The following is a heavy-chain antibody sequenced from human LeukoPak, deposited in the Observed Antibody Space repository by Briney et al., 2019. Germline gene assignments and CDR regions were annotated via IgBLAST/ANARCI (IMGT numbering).Heavy chain of an antibody. CDR1: GFSFSVYW. Sequence: LAGGSLRLSCAASGFSFSVYWMSWVRQAPGRGLEWVANIKPDGSEKNYGDSVKGRFTISRDNAKNSLFLQMNSLTAEDTAVYYCVRNWNLDSWGQGTLVTVSS. CDR2: IKPDGSEK. V-gene: IGHV3-7*01. D-gene: IGHD1-1*01. CDR3: VRNWNLDS. J-gene: IGHJ4*02.